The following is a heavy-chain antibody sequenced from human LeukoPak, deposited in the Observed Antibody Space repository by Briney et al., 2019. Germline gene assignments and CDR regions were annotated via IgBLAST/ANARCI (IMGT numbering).Heavy chain of an antibody. CDR2: IYYSGST. CDR1: GGSISSYY. V-gene: IGHV4-59*01. CDR3: ARETTYYDFWSGYYQGYFDY. Sequence: TSETLSLTCTVSGGSISSYYWSWIRQPPGKGLEWIRYIYYSGSTNYNPSLKSRVTISVDTSKNQFSLKLSSVTAADTAVYYCARETTYYDFWSGYYQGYFDYWGQGTLVTVSA. J-gene: IGHJ4*02. D-gene: IGHD3-3*01.